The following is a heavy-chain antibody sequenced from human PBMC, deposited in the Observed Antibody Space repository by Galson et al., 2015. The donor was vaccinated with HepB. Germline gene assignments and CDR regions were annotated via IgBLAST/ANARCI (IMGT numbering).Heavy chain of an antibody. V-gene: IGHV3-23*01. J-gene: IGHJ4*02. Sequence: SLRLSCAASGFTFSYYAMGWVRQAPGKGLEWISAITPSGDNTYSADSMKGRFFISRDNSQNTLFLQVNSLRADDTAIYFCAKVFPEKTDGWYRQALYYFDSWGQGTRVTVSS. CDR3: AKVFPEKTDGWYRQALYYFDS. D-gene: IGHD6-19*01. CDR2: ITPSGDNT. CDR1: GFTFSYYA.